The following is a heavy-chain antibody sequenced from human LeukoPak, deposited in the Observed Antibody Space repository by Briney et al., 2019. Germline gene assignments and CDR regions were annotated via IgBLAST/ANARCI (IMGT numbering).Heavy chain of an antibody. D-gene: IGHD1-26*01. Sequence: ASVTVSCKASGYTFTAYYMHWVRQAPGQGLEWMGWINPNSGGTHYAQKFQGRVTVTRDTSISTADMHLSRLTSDDTAMYYCARGIISGTSYRYYYAMDVWGQGTTVTVSS. V-gene: IGHV1-2*02. CDR2: INPNSGGT. J-gene: IGHJ6*02. CDR3: ARGIISGTSYRYYYAMDV. CDR1: GYTFTAYY.